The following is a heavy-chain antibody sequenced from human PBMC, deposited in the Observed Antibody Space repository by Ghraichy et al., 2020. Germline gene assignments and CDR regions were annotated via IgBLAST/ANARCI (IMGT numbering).Heavy chain of an antibody. CDR3: AREQITMIVVAPDAFDI. CDR2: INPSGGST. D-gene: IGHD3-22*01. V-gene: IGHV1-46*01. CDR1: GYTFTSYY. Sequence: VKVSCKASGYTFTSYYMHWVRQAPGQGLEWMGIINPSGGSTSYAQKFQGRVTMTRDTSTSTVYMELSSLRSEDTAVYYCAREQITMIVVAPDAFDIWGQGTMVTVSS. J-gene: IGHJ3*02.